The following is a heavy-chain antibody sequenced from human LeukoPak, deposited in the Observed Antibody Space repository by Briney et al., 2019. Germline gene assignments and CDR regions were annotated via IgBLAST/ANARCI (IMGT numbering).Heavy chain of an antibody. V-gene: IGHV4-59*12. D-gene: IGHD3-9*01. J-gene: IGHJ4*02. Sequence: SETLSLTCAVSGVSISSYYWSWIRQPPGMGLEWIGYISYTGSFNYNPSLQSRVTISVDTSKNQFSLKLSSVTAADTAVYYCARESYDILTGYYFMGFWGQGTLVTVSS. CDR3: ARESYDILTGYYFMGF. CDR1: GVSISSYY. CDR2: ISYTGSF.